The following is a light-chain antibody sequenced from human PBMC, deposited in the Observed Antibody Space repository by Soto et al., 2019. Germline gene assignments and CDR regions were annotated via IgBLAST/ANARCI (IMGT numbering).Light chain of an antibody. V-gene: IGLV2-14*01. Sequence: QSVLTQPGSVSGSPGQSITIYCTGTSSDVGGYNYVSWYQQHPGKAPKLLIHEVTTRPSGVSNRFSGSKSGNTASLTISGLQAEDEADYYCNSYRSMSTLVFGTGTKVTVL. J-gene: IGLJ1*01. CDR1: SSDVGGYNY. CDR3: NSYRSMSTLV. CDR2: EVT.